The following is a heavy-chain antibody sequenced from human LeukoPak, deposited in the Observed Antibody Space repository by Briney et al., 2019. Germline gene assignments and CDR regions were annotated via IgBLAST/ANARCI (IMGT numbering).Heavy chain of an antibody. Sequence: GGSLRLSCAASGFTFSNYAMSWVCQAPGKGLEWVSGISGSGGNTHYADSVKGRFTISRDNAKNSLYLQMNSLRAEDTAVYYCARVGGTSPQSDYWGKGTLSPSPQ. CDR2: ISGSGGNT. J-gene: IGHJ4*02. CDR1: GFTFSNYA. V-gene: IGHV3-23*01. D-gene: IGHD1-1*01. CDR3: ARVGGTSPQSDY.